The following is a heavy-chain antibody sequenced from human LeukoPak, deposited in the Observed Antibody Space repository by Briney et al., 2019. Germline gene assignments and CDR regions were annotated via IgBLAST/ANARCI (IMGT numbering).Heavy chain of an antibody. CDR1: GFTFSSYE. Sequence: PGGSLRLSCAASGFTFSSYEMNWVRQAPGKGLEWVSYISSSGSSIYYADSVKGRFTISRDNAKNSLYLQMNSLRAEDTAVYYCAREGGYSEFDNWRQGTLVTVSS. D-gene: IGHD5-12*01. J-gene: IGHJ4*02. V-gene: IGHV3-48*03. CDR2: ISSSGSSI. CDR3: AREGGYSEFDN.